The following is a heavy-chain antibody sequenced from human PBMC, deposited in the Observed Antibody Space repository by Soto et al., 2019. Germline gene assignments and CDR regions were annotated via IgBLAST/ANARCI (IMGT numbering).Heavy chain of an antibody. CDR2: INAGNGNT. CDR3: ARDSAVLRYFDWSYYYYYGMDV. Sequence: ASVKVSCKASGYTFTSYAMHWVRQAPGQRLEWMGWINAGNGNTKYSQKFQGRVTITRDTSASTAYMELSSLRSEDTAVYYCARDSAVLRYFDWSYYYYYGMDVWGQGTTVTVSS. D-gene: IGHD3-9*01. CDR1: GYTFTSYA. J-gene: IGHJ6*02. V-gene: IGHV1-3*01.